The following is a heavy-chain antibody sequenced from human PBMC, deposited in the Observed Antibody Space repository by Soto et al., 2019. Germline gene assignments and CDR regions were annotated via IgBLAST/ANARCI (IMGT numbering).Heavy chain of an antibody. D-gene: IGHD3-10*01. Sequence: ASVKVSCKASGYTFTSYYMHWVRQAPGQGLEWMGIINPSGGSTSYAQKFQGRVTMTRDTSTSTVYMELSSLRSEDTAVYYCARAPMVRGVIRANFDYWGQGXLVTVSS. J-gene: IGHJ4*02. CDR3: ARAPMVRGVIRANFDY. CDR2: INPSGGST. CDR1: GYTFTSYY. V-gene: IGHV1-46*01.